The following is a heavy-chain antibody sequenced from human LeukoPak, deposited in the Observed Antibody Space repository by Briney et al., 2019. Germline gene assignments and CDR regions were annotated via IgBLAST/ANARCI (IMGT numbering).Heavy chain of an antibody. CDR3: ARDILTGSQSRFQH. CDR1: GFTFSDYY. D-gene: IGHD3-9*01. V-gene: IGHV3-11*04. CDR2: ISSSGSTI. Sequence: GGSLRLSCAASGFTFSDYYMSWIRQAPGKGLEWLSYISSSGSTIYYADSVKGRFTISRDNAKNSLYLQMNSLRAEDTAVYYCARDILTGSQSRFQHWGQGTLVTVSS. J-gene: IGHJ1*01.